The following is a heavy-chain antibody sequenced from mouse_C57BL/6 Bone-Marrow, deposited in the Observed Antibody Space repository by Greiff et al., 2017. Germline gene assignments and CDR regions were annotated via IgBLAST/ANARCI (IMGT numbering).Heavy chain of an antibody. CDR3: ARWLLRFYYYDY. V-gene: IGHV1-81*01. CDR1: GYNFTSYG. J-gene: IGHJ2*01. Sequence: QVQLKQSGAELARPGASVKLSCKASGYNFTSYGIRWVKQRPGQGLEWIGEINPRSGNTYYTGKFKGKATLTADKSSSTAYMELSSLTSEDSAVYFCARWLLRFYYYDYWGQGTTLTVSS. CDR2: INPRSGNT. D-gene: IGHD2-3*01.